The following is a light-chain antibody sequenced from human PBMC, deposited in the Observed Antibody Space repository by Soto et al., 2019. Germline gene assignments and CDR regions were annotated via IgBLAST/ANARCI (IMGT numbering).Light chain of an antibody. CDR1: SSDVGAYNY. CDR2: DVS. CDR3: CSYAGTYSYV. Sequence: QSVLTQPRSVSVSPGQSVTISCTGTSSDVGAYNYVSWYQQHPGKAPKFMIYDVSKRPSGVPDRFSGSKSGNTASLTISGLQAEDEADYYCCSYAGTYSYVFGTGTKV. V-gene: IGLV2-11*01. J-gene: IGLJ1*01.